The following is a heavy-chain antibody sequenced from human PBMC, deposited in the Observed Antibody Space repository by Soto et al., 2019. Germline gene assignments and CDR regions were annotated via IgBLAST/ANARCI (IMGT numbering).Heavy chain of an antibody. Sequence: QVQLVQSGADVKKPGSSVKVSCKASGGTFSSYAISWVRQAPGQGLEWMGGIIPIFGTANYAQKFQGRVTITADESTSTACMEPSSLRSEHTAVDYRASGGNRCRTFDYWGQGTLVTVSS. V-gene: IGHV1-69*12. J-gene: IGHJ4*02. CDR3: ASGGNRCRTFDY. CDR1: GGTFSSYA. D-gene: IGHD2-21*02. CDR2: IIPIFGTA.